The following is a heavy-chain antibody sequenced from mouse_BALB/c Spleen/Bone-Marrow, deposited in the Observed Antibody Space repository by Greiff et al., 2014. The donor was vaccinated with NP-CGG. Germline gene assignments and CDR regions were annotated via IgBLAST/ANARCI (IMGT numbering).Heavy chain of an antibody. CDR1: GYTFISYY. V-gene: IGHV1S81*02. Sequence: VQLQQSGAELVKPGTSVKLSCKASGYTFISYYIYWVKQRPGQGLKWIGEINPSNGGTNFNEKFKGKATLTVDKSSSTAYMQLSSLTSEDSAVYYCTRLSLLRGYFDYWGQGTTLTVSS. CDR2: INPSNGGT. J-gene: IGHJ2*01. CDR3: TRLSLLRGYFDY. D-gene: IGHD1-2*01.